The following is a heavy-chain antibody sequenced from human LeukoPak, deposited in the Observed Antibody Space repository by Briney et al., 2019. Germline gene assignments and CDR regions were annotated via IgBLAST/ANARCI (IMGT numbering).Heavy chain of an antibody. V-gene: IGHV1-46*01. CDR3: ARDPNDILTGPPGY. D-gene: IGHD3-9*01. CDR2: INPSGGNT. CDR1: GYTFTSYY. Sequence: GASVKVSFKASGYTFTSYYLHWVRQAPGQGLEWMGIINPSGGNTNYAQKFQDRVTMTRDTSTSTVYMELSSLRSEDTAVYYCARDPNDILTGPPGYWGQGTLVTVSS. J-gene: IGHJ4*02.